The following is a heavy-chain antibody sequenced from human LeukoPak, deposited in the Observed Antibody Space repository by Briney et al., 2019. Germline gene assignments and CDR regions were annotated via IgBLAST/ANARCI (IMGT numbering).Heavy chain of an antibody. CDR1: GYTFTVHY. Sequence: GASVKVSCKASGYTFTVHYIHWVRQAPGQGLEWMGWINPNSGKTNYPQKFQGRVTMTRDTSISSAYMELSRLRSDDTAVYYCARVRDNYGMDVWGQGTTVTVSS. CDR2: INPNSGKT. D-gene: IGHD5-24*01. J-gene: IGHJ6*02. V-gene: IGHV1-2*02. CDR3: ARVRDNYGMDV.